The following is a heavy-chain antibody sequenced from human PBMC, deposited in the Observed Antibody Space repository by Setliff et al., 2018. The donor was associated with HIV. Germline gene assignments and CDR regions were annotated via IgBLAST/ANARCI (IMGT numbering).Heavy chain of an antibody. D-gene: IGHD6-19*01. Sequence: VKVSCKAFGYTFSTNAIHWVRQAPGQRLEWMGYINAGDDNTRYSGKFQGRVTITRDTSANTAYMELSSLRSEDTAVYYCARGSCSGCYLSDYWGLGTLVTVSS. J-gene: IGHJ4*02. CDR1: GYTFSTNA. CDR2: INAGDDNT. V-gene: IGHV1-3*01. CDR3: ARGSCSGCYLSDY.